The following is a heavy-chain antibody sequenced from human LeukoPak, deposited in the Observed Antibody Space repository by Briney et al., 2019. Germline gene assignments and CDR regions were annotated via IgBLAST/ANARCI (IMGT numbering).Heavy chain of an antibody. CDR2: INPNSGGT. Sequence: ASVKVSCKASGYTLTGYYMHWVRQAPGQGLEWMGWINPNSGGTNYAQKFQGRVTMTRDTSISTAYMELSRLRSDDTAVYYCARDRSKQLWFGELLFYYFDYWGRGTLVTVSS. CDR1: GYTLTGYY. D-gene: IGHD3-10*01. V-gene: IGHV1-2*02. CDR3: ARDRSKQLWFGELLFYYFDY. J-gene: IGHJ4*02.